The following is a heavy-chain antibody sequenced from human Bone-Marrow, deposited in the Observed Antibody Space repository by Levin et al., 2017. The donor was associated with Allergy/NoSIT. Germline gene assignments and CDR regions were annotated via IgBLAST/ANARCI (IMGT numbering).Heavy chain of an antibody. CDR1: GASISSTNW. Sequence: GSLRLSCAVSGASISSTNWWSWVRQSPGKGLEWLGEISHSGDTNSNPSFKSRVTISVDKSKNQFSLKLTSVTAADTAVYYCAREIYVMAAGMFDYWGQGILVTVSS. CDR2: ISHSGDT. CDR3: AREIYVMAAGMFDY. J-gene: IGHJ4*02. V-gene: IGHV4-4*02. D-gene: IGHD1-1*01.